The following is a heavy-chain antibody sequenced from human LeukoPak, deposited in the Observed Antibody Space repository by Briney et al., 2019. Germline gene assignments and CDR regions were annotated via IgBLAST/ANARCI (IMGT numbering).Heavy chain of an antibody. CDR1: GFSFSAYG. Sequence: PGGSLRLSCAASGFSFSAYGVHWVRQAPGKGLEWVAVIWYDGSSKDYADSVKGRFILSRDNSKNTLYLQMNSLTVEDTAVYYCARSQSSSLIDYWGQGTLVTVSS. CDR2: IWYDGSSK. D-gene: IGHD6-13*01. CDR3: ARSQSSSLIDY. J-gene: IGHJ4*02. V-gene: IGHV3-33*01.